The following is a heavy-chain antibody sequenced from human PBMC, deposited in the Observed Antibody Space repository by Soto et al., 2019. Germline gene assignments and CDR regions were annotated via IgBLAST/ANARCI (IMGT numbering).Heavy chain of an antibody. CDR2: ITGTGGST. CDR3: AKDRSHYYDTSGYYPDAFDI. Sequence: GSLRLSCAASGFVFSSYAINWVRQAPGKGLEWVSIITGTGGSTYYADSVKGRFTISRDNSKNTLYLQMNNLRAEDTAVYYCAKDRSHYYDTSGYYPDAFDIWGQGTMVTVSS. CDR1: GFVFSSYA. D-gene: IGHD3-22*01. J-gene: IGHJ3*02. V-gene: IGHV3-23*01.